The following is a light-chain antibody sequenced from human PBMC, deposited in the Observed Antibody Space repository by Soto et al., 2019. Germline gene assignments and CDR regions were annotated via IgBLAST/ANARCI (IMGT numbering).Light chain of an antibody. CDR3: QWRSDWPPRLT. V-gene: IGKV3-11*01. Sequence: EVVLTQSPATLSLSPGERATLSCRASESIGNYLAWYQQKLGQAPKLLIYDASHRAIGIPGRFSGDGSGTDFTLTISSLEPEDCAVYDCQWRSDWPPRLTFGGGTKVEIK. J-gene: IGKJ4*01. CDR2: DAS. CDR1: ESIGNY.